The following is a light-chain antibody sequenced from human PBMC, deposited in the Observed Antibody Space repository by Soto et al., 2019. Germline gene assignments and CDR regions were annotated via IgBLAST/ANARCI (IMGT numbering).Light chain of an antibody. Sequence: EIVLTQSPATLSLSPGERATLSCRASQSVSSYLVWYQQKPGQAPRLLMYDASNRATGIPARFSGSGSGTDFTLSISCLEPEDFAVYYCQQRSNWPYTFGQGTKLEIE. CDR2: DAS. V-gene: IGKV3-11*01. CDR1: QSVSSY. CDR3: QQRSNWPYT. J-gene: IGKJ2*01.